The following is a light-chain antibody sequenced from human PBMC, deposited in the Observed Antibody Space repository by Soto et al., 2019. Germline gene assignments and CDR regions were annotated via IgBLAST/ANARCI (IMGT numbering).Light chain of an antibody. CDR2: DAS. CDR3: LQYKSDGT. J-gene: IGKJ1*01. CDR1: QRISTW. V-gene: IGKV1-5*01. Sequence: DIQITQSPSTLSAPIGDGATITCRASQRISTWLSWYQPKPGKAPQLLISDASSFEPGVPSRFSGSGSGAEYTLALKGVQPDDFATYSSLQYKSDGTYGQGTKVDIK.